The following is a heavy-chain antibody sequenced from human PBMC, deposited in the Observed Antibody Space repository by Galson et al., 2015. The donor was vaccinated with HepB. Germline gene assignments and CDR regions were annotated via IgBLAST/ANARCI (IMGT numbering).Heavy chain of an antibody. Sequence: LRLSCAASGFTFSNYGMQWVRQAPGKGLEWVALIWSDGTNKYYADSVKGRFTISRDNNKNTFYLQMDSLRGEDTAVYYCARDKLVAAAPLDYWGQGTLVTVSS. J-gene: IGHJ4*02. D-gene: IGHD6-13*01. CDR1: GFTFSNYG. CDR2: IWSDGTNK. CDR3: ARDKLVAAAPLDY. V-gene: IGHV3-33*01.